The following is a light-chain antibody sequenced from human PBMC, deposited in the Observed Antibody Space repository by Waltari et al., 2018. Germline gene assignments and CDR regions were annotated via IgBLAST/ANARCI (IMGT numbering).Light chain of an antibody. V-gene: IGKV1-33*01. J-gene: IGKJ2*01. Sequence: DIQMTQTPSPLSASVGDRVTITCQASEDITNFLNWYQQKPGKAPKLLIYHATTLESGVPSRFSGSGFGTHFTLTINNVQPEDFATYYCQKYSSIYTFGPGTKLDI. CDR3: QKYSSIYT. CDR1: EDITNF. CDR2: HAT.